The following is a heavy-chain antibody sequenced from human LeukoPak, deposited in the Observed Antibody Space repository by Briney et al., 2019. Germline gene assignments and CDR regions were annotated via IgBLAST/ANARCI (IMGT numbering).Heavy chain of an antibody. V-gene: IGHV3-21*01. CDR2: ISSSSYI. Sequence: GSLRLSCAASGSNFSSYRMNWVRQAPGKGLEWVSSISSSSYIYYADSLKGRFTISRDNAKNSLYLQMNSLRGEDTAVYYCAKDYYYAMDVWGQGTSVTVSS. J-gene: IGHJ6*02. CDR1: GSNFSSYR. CDR3: AKDYYYAMDV.